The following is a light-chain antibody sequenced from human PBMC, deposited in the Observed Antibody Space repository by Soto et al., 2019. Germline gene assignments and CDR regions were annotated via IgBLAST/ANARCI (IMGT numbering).Light chain of an antibody. CDR2: EVS. V-gene: IGLV2-14*01. Sequence: QSALTQPASVSGSPGQSITISCTGTSSDIGGYNYVSWYQQHPGKAPKLMIFEVSDRPSGVSNRFSGSKSDNTASLTISGLQAEDEADYYCSSYTTSTPGVFGGGTKVTVL. CDR3: SSYTTSTPGV. CDR1: SSDIGGYNY. J-gene: IGLJ3*02.